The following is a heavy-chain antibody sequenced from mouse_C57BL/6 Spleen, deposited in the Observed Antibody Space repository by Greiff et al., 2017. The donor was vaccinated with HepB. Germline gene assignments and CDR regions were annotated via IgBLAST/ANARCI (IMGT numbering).Heavy chain of an antibody. CDR2: IWGDGST. CDR3: AKRITTVVATTDYAMDY. V-gene: IGHV2-3*01. J-gene: IGHJ4*01. CDR1: GFSLTSYG. D-gene: IGHD1-1*01. Sequence: VHLVESGPGLVAPSQSLSITCTVSGFSLTSYGVSWVRQPPGKGLEWLGVIWGDGSTNYHSALISRLSISKDNSKSQVFLKLNSLQTDDTATYYCAKRITTVVATTDYAMDYWGQGTSVTVSS.